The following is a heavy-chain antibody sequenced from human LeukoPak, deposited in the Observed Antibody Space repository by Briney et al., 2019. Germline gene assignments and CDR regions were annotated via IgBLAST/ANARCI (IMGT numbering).Heavy chain of an antibody. CDR1: GGSISSYY. D-gene: IGHD6-19*01. CDR2: IYFSGST. Sequence: SETLSLTCTVSGGSISSYYWSWIRQPPGKGLEWIGYIYFSGSTNYNPSLKSRVTISVDTSKNQFSLKLSSVTAADTAVYYCAGSGWYLVHAFDIWGQGTMVTVSS. CDR3: AGSGWYLVHAFDI. J-gene: IGHJ3*02. V-gene: IGHV4-59*08.